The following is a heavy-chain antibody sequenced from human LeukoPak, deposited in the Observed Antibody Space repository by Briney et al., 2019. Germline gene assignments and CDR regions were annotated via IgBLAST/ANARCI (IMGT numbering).Heavy chain of an antibody. D-gene: IGHD4-17*01. CDR2: SNPNSGGT. CDR1: GYTFTGYY. Sequence: ASVKVSCKASGYTFTGYYMHWVRQAPGQGLEWMGWSNPNSGGTNYAQKFQGRVTMTRDTSISTAYMELSRLRSDDTAVYYCASSYGDYAVQYFQHWGQGTLVTVSP. CDR3: ASSYGDYAVQYFQH. J-gene: IGHJ1*01. V-gene: IGHV1-2*02.